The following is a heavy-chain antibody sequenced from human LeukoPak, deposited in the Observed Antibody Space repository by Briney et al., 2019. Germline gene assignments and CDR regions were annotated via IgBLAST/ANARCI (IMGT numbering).Heavy chain of an antibody. CDR2: ISAYNGNT. Sequence: ASVKVSCKASGYTFTSYGISWVRQAPGQGLEWMGWISAYNGNTNYAQKLQGRVTMTTDTSTSTAYMELRSLRSDDTAVYYCARDLSSEYYYDSSGYYGHFQHWGQGTLVTVSS. D-gene: IGHD3-22*01. CDR1: GYTFTSYG. CDR3: ARDLSSEYYYDSSGYYGHFQH. J-gene: IGHJ1*01. V-gene: IGHV1-18*01.